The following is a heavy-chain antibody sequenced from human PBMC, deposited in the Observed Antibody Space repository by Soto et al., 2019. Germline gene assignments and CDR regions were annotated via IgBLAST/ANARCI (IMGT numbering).Heavy chain of an antibody. CDR2: MNPNGGNT. J-gene: IGHJ5*02. V-gene: IGHV1-8*01. D-gene: IGHD4-17*01. CDR3: ARGLTTVTTVWFDP. CDR1: GYTFTSYD. Sequence: QVQLVQSGAEVKKPGASVKVSCNASGYTFTSYDINWERQATGQELEWMGWMNPNGGNTGYAQKFQGRVTMTRNTTISTAYMELSSLRSEDTAVYYCARGLTTVTTVWFDPWGQGTLVTVSS.